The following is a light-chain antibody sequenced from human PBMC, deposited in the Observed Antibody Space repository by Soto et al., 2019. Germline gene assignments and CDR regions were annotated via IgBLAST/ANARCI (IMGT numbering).Light chain of an antibody. J-gene: IGKJ1*01. CDR3: QQYNPSSRT. CDR1: QSIRTY. V-gene: IGKV1-5*03. Sequence: DIQMTQSPSSLSASVGDRVTIACRASQSIRTYLNWYQQKPGKVPKLLIFKASSLQSGVPSRFSGSGSGTDFTLTISSLQPDDFATYYCQQYNPSSRTFGQGTKVDIK. CDR2: KAS.